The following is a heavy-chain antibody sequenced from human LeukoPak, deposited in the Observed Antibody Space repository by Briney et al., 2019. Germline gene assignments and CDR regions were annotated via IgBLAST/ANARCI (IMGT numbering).Heavy chain of an antibody. D-gene: IGHD3-9*01. CDR1: GFTFSSYG. CDR3: AKEFRLRYFDWLSTGGGYFDY. CDR2: IRYDGSNK. Sequence: PGGSLRLSCAASGFTFSSYGMHWVRQAPGKGLEWVAFIRYDGSNKYYADSVKGRFTISRGNSKNTLYLQMNSLRAEDTAVYYCAKEFRLRYFDWLSTGGGYFDYWGQGTLVTVSS. V-gene: IGHV3-30*02. J-gene: IGHJ4*02.